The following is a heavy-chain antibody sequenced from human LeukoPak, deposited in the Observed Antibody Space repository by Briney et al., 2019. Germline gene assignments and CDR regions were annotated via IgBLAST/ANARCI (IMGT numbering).Heavy chain of an antibody. CDR3: ARSPSYGGGYFGMDV. J-gene: IGHJ6*02. CDR1: GGSISSYY. Sequence: SETLSLTCTVSGGSISSYYWSWIRQPPGKGLEWIGYIYYNGDTNYNPSLKSRVTITVDTSKNEFSLKLRSLTAADTAVYYCARSPSYGGGYFGMDVWGQGTTVTVTS. CDR2: IYYNGDT. V-gene: IGHV4-59*01. D-gene: IGHD4-23*01.